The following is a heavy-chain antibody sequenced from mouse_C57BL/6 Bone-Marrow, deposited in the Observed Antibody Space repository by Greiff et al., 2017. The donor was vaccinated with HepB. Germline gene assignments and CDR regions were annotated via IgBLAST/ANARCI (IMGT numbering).Heavy chain of an antibody. D-gene: IGHD2-4*01. CDR3: ARDEDYDGTSFDY. CDR2: ISDGGSYT. V-gene: IGHV5-4*01. CDR1: GFTFSSYA. J-gene: IGHJ2*01. Sequence: EVNVVESGGGLVKPGGSLKLSCAASGFTFSSYAMSWVRQTPEKRLEWVATISDGGSYTYYPDNVKGRFTISRDNAKNNLYLQMSHLKSEDTAMYYCARDEDYDGTSFDYWGQGTTLTVSS.